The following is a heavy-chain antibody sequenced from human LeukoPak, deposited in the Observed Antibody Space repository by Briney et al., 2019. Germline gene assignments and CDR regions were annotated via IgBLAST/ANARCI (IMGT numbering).Heavy chain of an antibody. Sequence: SETLSLTCTVSGGSISRYYWSWIRQSPGTGLAWIGYIYYSGSTNYDPSLKSRVTISVDTSKNQFSLKLTSVTAADTAVYYCARLSPLTGAYYYMDVWGKGTTVTVSS. CDR2: IYYSGST. J-gene: IGHJ6*03. V-gene: IGHV4-59*01. CDR1: GGSISRYY. CDR3: ARLSPLTGAYYYMDV. D-gene: IGHD7-27*01.